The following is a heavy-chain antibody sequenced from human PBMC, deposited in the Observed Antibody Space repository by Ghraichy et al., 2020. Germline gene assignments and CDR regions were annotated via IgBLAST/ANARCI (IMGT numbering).Heavy chain of an antibody. CDR2: ISGSGGST. J-gene: IGHJ4*02. V-gene: IGHV3-23*01. D-gene: IGHD3-22*01. CDR1: GFTFSSYA. Sequence: GGSLRLSCAASGFTFSSYAMSWVRQAPGKGLEWVLAISGSGGSTYYADSVKGRFTISRDNSKNTLYLQMNSLRAEDTAVYYCAKEVTMIVVVYYFDYWGQGTLVTVSS. CDR3: AKEVTMIVVVYYFDY.